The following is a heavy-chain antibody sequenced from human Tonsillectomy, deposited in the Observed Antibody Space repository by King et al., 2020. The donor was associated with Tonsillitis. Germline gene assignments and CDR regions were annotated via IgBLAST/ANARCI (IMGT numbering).Heavy chain of an antibody. D-gene: IGHD2-8*01. Sequence: VQLVESGGGVVRPGGSLRLSCAASGFTFDDYGMSWVRQAPGKGLECVSNINWNGGSTGYADSVKGRFTISRDNAKNSLYLQMNSLRVADTALYYCARLQSISIVLIVYALDYWGQGTLVTVSS. CDR1: GFTFDDYG. CDR2: INWNGGST. J-gene: IGHJ4*02. V-gene: IGHV3-20*04. CDR3: ARLQSISIVLIVYALDY.